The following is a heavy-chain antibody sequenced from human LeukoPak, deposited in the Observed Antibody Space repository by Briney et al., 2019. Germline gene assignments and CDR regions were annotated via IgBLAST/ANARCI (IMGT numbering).Heavy chain of an antibody. J-gene: IGHJ3*02. V-gene: IGHV3-21*04. CDR3: ARGLFLSGYLDAFDI. CDR2: ITSSSSYT. CDR1: GFTFSTCS. D-gene: IGHD3-22*01. Sequence: PGGSLRLSCAASGFTFSTCSMNWVRQAPGKGLEWVSSITSSSSYTYYADSVKGRCTISRDNLKNVLYLQMNSLKVEDTALYYCARGLFLSGYLDAFDIWGQGTVVTVSS.